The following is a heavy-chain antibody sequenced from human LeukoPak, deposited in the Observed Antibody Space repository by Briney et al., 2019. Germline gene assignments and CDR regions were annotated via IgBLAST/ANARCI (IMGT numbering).Heavy chain of an antibody. CDR3: ARFMIRGVRDYMDV. D-gene: IGHD3-10*01. CDR1: GGSLIRYY. V-gene: IGHV4-59*03. J-gene: IGHJ6*03. CDR2: VYHSGST. Sequence: SETLSLTCDVSGGSLIRYYLSWIRQPPGKGLEWIGYVYHSGSTNYNPSLKSRVTILADASKNQISLKLTSVTAADTAVYYCARFMIRGVRDYMDVWGKGTTVTVSS.